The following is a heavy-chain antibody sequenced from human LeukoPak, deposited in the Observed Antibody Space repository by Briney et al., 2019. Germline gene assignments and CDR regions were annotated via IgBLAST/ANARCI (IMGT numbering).Heavy chain of an antibody. CDR1: GGTFSSYT. J-gene: IGHJ6*02. CDR2: IIPILGKA. CDR3: AREGITMVRGFYYGMDV. Sequence: SVKVSCKASGGTFSSYTISWVRQAPGQGLEWMGRIIPILGKANYAQKFQGRVTITADKSTSTAYMELSSLRSEDTAVYYCAREGITMVRGFYYGMDVWGQGTTVTVSS. V-gene: IGHV1-69*08. D-gene: IGHD3-10*01.